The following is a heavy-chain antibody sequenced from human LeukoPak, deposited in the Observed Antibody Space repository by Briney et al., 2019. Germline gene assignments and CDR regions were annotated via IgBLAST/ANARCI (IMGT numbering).Heavy chain of an antibody. CDR2: ISWNSGSI. J-gene: IGHJ4*02. D-gene: IGHD3-10*01. CDR3: AKESGDEPSFFDY. Sequence: PGRSLRLSCAASGFTFDDYAMHWVRQAPGKGLEWVSGISWNSGSIGYADSVKGRFTISRDNAKNSLYLQMNSLRAEDTALYYCAKESGDEPSFFDYWGQGTLVTVSS. CDR1: GFTFDDYA. V-gene: IGHV3-9*01.